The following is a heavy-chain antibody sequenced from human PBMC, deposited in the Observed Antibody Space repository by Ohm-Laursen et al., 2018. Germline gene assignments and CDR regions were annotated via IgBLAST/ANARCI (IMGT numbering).Heavy chain of an antibody. D-gene: IGHD6-6*01. CDR2: ISSSSRTI. Sequence: SLRLSCSASGFTFSTYTMNWVRQAPGKGLEWVSYISSSSRTIYYADSVKDRFTISRDNAKNSLYLQMKSLRAEDTAVYYCAREYSSSSGRAFDIWGQGTMVTVSS. J-gene: IGHJ3*02. CDR3: AREYSSSSGRAFDI. V-gene: IGHV3-48*01. CDR1: GFTFSTYT.